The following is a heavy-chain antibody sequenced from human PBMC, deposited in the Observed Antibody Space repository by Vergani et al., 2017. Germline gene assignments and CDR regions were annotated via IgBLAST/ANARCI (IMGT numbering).Heavy chain of an antibody. CDR2: IRYDGSNP. J-gene: IGHJ6*02. V-gene: IGHV3-30*02. CDR3: AKKGGSLYYYGVDV. Sequence: QEQLLQSGGGVVQPGGSLRLSCIGSGYTFGHFDMHWVRQAPGKGLAWVAFIRYDGSNPQYIDSVKGRFTISRDNSKDTLFLQMNGLRPEDTGTYFSAKKGGSLYYYGVDVWGQGTTITVSS. D-gene: IGHD1-26*01. CDR1: GYTFGHFD.